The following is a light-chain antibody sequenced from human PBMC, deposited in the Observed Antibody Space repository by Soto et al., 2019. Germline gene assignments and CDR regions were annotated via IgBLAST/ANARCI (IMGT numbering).Light chain of an antibody. J-gene: IGKJ4*01. V-gene: IGKV3-15*01. Sequence: EIVMTQSPATLSVSPGGRATLSCRASQSVSSNLAWYQQKPGQAPRLLIYGASTRATGFPARFSGSGSGTESTLTISSLQSEDFDVYYCQQYKNWPLTLAGGTKVDIK. CDR3: QQYKNWPLT. CDR1: QSVSSN. CDR2: GAS.